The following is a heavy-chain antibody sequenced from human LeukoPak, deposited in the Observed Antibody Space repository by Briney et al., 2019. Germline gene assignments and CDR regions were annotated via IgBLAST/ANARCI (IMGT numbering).Heavy chain of an antibody. V-gene: IGHV1-18*01. CDR3: ARGGRRGGATWDFDY. CDR1: GSTFSSYA. J-gene: IGHJ4*02. D-gene: IGHD1-26*01. CDR2: ISAYNGNT. Sequence: ASVKVSCKASGSTFSSYAISWVRQARGQGLEWMGWISAYNGNTNYAQKLQGRVTMTTDTSTSTAYMELRSLRSDDTAVYYCARGGRRGGATWDFDYWGQGTLVTVSS.